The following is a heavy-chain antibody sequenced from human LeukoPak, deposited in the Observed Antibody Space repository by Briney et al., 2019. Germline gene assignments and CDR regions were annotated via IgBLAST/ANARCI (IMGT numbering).Heavy chain of an antibody. CDR2: IIPIFGTA. Sequence: SVKVSCKASGGTFSSYAISWVRQAPGQGLEWMGGIIPIFGTASYAQKFQGRVTITADESTSTAYMELSSLRSEDTAVYYCARAPVVVIVHYYYYGMDVWGQGTTVSVSS. CDR1: GGTFSSYA. D-gene: IGHD2-21*01. V-gene: IGHV1-69*13. J-gene: IGHJ6*02. CDR3: ARAPVVVIVHYYYYGMDV.